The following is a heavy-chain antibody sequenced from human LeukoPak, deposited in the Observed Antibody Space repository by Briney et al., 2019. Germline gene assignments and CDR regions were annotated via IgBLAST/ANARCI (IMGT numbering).Heavy chain of an antibody. Sequence: ASVKVSCKASGYTFTGYYMHWVRQAPGQGLEWMGWINPNSGGTNYAQEFQGRVTMTRDTSISTTYIELTRLRSDDTAVYYCARGGLRGNNWFDPWGQGTLVTVSS. CDR1: GYTFTGYY. D-gene: IGHD3-10*01. J-gene: IGHJ5*02. CDR2: INPNSGGT. V-gene: IGHV1-2*02. CDR3: ARGGLRGNNWFDP.